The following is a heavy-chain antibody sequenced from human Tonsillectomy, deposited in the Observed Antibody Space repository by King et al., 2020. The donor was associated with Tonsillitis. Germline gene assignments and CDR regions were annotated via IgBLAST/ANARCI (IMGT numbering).Heavy chain of an antibody. Sequence: LQLQESGSGLVKPSQTLSLTCAVSGGSISSGAYSWSWIRQPPGKGLEWIGYIYHSGSTYYNPSLKSRVTISVDRSKNQFSLRLSSVTAADTAVYYCARLYRPPYGDYGGFDYLGQGTLVTVSS. D-gene: IGHD4-17*01. V-gene: IGHV4-30-2*01. CDR3: ARLYRPPYGDYGGFDY. CDR2: IYHSGST. J-gene: IGHJ4*02. CDR1: GGSISSGAYS.